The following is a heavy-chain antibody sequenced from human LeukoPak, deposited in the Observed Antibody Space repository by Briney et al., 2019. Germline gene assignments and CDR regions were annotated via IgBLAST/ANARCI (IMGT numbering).Heavy chain of an antibody. D-gene: IGHD6-19*01. V-gene: IGHV3-23*01. J-gene: IGHJ4*02. CDR3: AKVISGWYEAFDY. CDR1: GFTFSNYA. Sequence: GGSLRLSCAASGFTFSNYAMGWVRQAPGKGLEWVSRIVGSGDSTYYADSVKGRFTISRDNSKNTLYLQINSLRAEDTAVYYCAKVISGWYEAFDYWGQGTLVTVSS. CDR2: IVGSGDST.